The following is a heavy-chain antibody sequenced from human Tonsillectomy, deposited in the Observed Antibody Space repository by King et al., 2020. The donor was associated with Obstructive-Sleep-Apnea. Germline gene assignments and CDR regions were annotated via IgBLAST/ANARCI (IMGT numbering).Heavy chain of an antibody. CDR3: ARPSGTGRYYFYGMNV. CDR1: GYSFPNYW. CDR2: IDPSDSYT. Sequence: AQLVQSGAEVKKPGESLTISCKGSGYSFPNYWISWVRQMPGKGLEWMGRIDPSDSYTNYSPSFQGHVTISADKSISTAYLQWSSLKASDTTMYYCARPSGTGRYYFYGMNVWGQGTTVTVSS. J-gene: IGHJ6*02. D-gene: IGHD6-19*01. V-gene: IGHV5-10-1*03.